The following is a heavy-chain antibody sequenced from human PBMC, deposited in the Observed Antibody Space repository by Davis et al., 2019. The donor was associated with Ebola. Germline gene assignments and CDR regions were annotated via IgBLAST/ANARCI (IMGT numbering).Heavy chain of an antibody. CDR3: ARQASYGGNWGYYYYYGMDV. V-gene: IGHV5-51*01. J-gene: IGHJ6*02. Sequence: KVSCKGSGYSFTSYWIGWVRQMPGKGLEWMGIIYPGDSDTRYSPSFQGQVTTSADKSISTAYLQWSSLKASDTAMYYCARQASYGGNWGYYYYYGMDVWGQGTTVTVSS. CDR1: GYSFTSYW. D-gene: IGHD4-23*01. CDR2: IYPGDSDT.